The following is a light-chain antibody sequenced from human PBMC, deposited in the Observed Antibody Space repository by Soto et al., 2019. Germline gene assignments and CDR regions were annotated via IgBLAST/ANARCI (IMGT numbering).Light chain of an antibody. CDR1: SSDVGAYNY. Sequence: QSALTQPRSVSGSPGQSVTISCTGTSSDVGAYNYVSWYQQHPGKAPKLMIYDVSNRPSGVSNRFSGSKSGNTASLTISGLQAEDEADYYCCSYAGSYTLVFGGGTKVTVL. J-gene: IGLJ2*01. CDR2: DVS. V-gene: IGLV2-11*01. CDR3: CSYAGSYTLV.